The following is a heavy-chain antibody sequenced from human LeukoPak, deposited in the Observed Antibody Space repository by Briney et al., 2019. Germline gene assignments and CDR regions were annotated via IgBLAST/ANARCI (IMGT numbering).Heavy chain of an antibody. J-gene: IGHJ3*02. V-gene: IGHV3-23*01. Sequence: GGSLRPSCAASGFTFSSYAMSWARQAPGKGLEWVSAISGSGGSTYYADSVKGRFTISRDNSKNTLYLQMNSLRAEDTAVYYCAKDEPLPPYYYDSSGYYYSSAFDIWGQGTMVTVPS. CDR1: GFTFSSYA. CDR3: AKDEPLPPYYYDSSGYYYSSAFDI. CDR2: ISGSGGST. D-gene: IGHD3-22*01.